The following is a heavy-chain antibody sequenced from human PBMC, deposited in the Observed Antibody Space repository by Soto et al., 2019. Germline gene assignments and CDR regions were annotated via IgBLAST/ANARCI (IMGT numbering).Heavy chain of an antibody. CDR2: IIPIFGTA. J-gene: IGHJ4*02. CDR1: GGTFSSYA. V-gene: IGHV1-69*01. CDR3: ARGNTVTFKTAFDY. D-gene: IGHD4-4*01. Sequence: QVQLVQSGAEVKKPGSSVKVSCKASGGTFSSYAISWVRQAPGQGLEWMGGIIPIFGTAKYAQKFQGRVTTAADDPTSAAFMELGSLISEDTAVYYCARGNTVTFKTAFDYWGQGTLVTVSS.